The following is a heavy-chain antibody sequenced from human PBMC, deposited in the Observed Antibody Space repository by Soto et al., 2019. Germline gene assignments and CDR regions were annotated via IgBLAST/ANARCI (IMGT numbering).Heavy chain of an antibody. CDR3: EDPQGIYSRGWFDY. CDR1: GFTFSSYA. V-gene: IGHV3-23*01. Sequence: VQLLESGGGLVQPGGSLRLSCAASGFTFSSYAMSWVRQAPGKGLEWVSAISGSGGSTYYADSVTGRFTISRDNSKNPRYQQMNSLIARGTAVYYCEDPQGIYSRGWFDYWGQGTLVIVSS. D-gene: IGHD6-19*01. J-gene: IGHJ4*02. CDR2: ISGSGGST.